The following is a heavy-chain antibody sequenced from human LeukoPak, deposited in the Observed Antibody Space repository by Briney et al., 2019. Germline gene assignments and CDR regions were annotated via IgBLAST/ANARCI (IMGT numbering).Heavy chain of an antibody. D-gene: IGHD1-26*01. CDR3: AKDKLGATVFWDY. V-gene: IGHV3-23*01. J-gene: IGHJ4*02. CDR2: ISASGSTP. CDR1: GFTFNSFA. Sequence: GGSLRLSCEASGFTFNSFAMSWVRQAPGKGLEWVSGISASGSTPYYTDSVKGRFTISRDNSKNTLYLQMNSLRAEDTAVYYCAKDKLGATVFWDYWGQGTLVTVSS.